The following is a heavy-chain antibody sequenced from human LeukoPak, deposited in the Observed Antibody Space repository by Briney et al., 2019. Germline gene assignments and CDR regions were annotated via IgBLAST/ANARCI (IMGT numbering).Heavy chain of an antibody. J-gene: IGHJ4*02. D-gene: IGHD2-2*01. CDR1: GFTFSSYS. V-gene: IGHV3-48*01. CDR2: ISSSSSTT. CDR3: VGVPAAIWDSTFDY. Sequence: PGGSLRLSCAASGFTFSSYSTNWVRQAPGKGLEWVSYISSSSSTTYYADSVKGRFTISRDNAKNSLYLQMNSLRAEDTAVYYCVGVPAAIWDSTFDYWGQGTLVTVSS.